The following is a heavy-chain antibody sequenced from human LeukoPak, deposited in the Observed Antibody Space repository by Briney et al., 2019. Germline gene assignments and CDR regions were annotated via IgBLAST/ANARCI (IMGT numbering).Heavy chain of an antibody. J-gene: IGHJ4*02. V-gene: IGHV3-7*01. Sequence: PGGSLRLSCAASGFTFSSYWMSWVRQAPGKGLEWVANIKQDGSEKYYVDSVKGRFTISRGNAKNSLYLQMNSLRAEDTAVYYCARDFPITMVRGVNYFDYWGQGTLVTVSS. CDR3: ARDFPITMVRGVNYFDY. CDR1: GFTFSSYW. D-gene: IGHD3-10*01. CDR2: IKQDGSEK.